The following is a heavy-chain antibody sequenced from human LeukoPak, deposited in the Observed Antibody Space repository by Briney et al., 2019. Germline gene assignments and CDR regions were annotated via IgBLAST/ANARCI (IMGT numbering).Heavy chain of an antibody. J-gene: IGHJ4*02. CDR1: AFTFSSYA. D-gene: IGHD1-26*01. CDR3: AKDRGSYQGGDY. Sequence: GGSLRLSCAASAFTFSSYAMSWVRQAPGKGLEWVSAISGSGGSTYYADSVKGRFTISRDNSKNTLYLQMNSLRAEDTAVYYCAKDRGSYQGGDYWGQGTLVTVSS. CDR2: ISGSGGST. V-gene: IGHV3-23*01.